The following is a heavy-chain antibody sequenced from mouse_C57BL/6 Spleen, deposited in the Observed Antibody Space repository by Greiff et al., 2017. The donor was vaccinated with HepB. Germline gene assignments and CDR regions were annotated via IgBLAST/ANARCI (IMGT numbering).Heavy chain of an antibody. CDR1: GFTFSSYG. V-gene: IGHV5-6*01. D-gene: IGHD2-13*01. J-gene: IGHJ4*01. Sequence: EVQLVESGGDLVKPGGSLKLSCAASGFTFSSYGMSWVRQTPDKRLEWVATISSGGSYTYYPDSVKGRFTISRDNAKNTLYLQMSSLKSEDTAMYYCARHDSHYWGQGTSVTVSS. CDR3: ARHDSHY. CDR2: ISSGGSYT.